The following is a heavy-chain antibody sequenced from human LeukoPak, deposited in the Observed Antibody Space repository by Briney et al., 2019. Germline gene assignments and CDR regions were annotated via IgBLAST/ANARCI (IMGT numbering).Heavy chain of an antibody. J-gene: IGHJ4*02. V-gene: IGHV3-23*01. CDR1: GFTFNSYA. CDR3: AKDSLAYCTSSSCFDFDF. CDR2: ISVAGSKR. D-gene: IGHD2-2*01. Sequence: QPGGSLRLSCAASGFTFNSYAMSWVRQAPGKGLEWVSGISVAGSKRHYADSVKGRFTISRDNSKNTLYLQMNSLRAEDTALYYCAKDSLAYCTSSSCFDFDFWSQGALVTVSS.